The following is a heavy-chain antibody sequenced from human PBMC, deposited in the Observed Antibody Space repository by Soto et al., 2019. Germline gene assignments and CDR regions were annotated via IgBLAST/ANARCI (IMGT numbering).Heavy chain of an antibody. D-gene: IGHD6-6*01. CDR1: GFTFSDYD. CDR2: VSSSGTTM. V-gene: IGHV3-11*01. CDR3: ARMGPRAARPSY. Sequence: QVQLAESGGGLVEPGGYLRISCAASGFTFSDYDMSWIRQSPGKGLEWVSFVSSSGTTMYFADSVKGRFTISRDNAKNSLYLQMNSLRAEDTAVYYCARMGPRAARPSYWGQGTVVTVSS. J-gene: IGHJ4*02.